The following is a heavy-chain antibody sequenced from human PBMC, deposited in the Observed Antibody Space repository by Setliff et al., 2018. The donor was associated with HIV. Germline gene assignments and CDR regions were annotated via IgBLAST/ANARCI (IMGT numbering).Heavy chain of an antibody. CDR1: GFSISSRYY. CDR2: IYHTGSS. CDR3: ARDKTAVPRDVDAFDI. V-gene: IGHV4-38-2*02. D-gene: IGHD6-13*01. J-gene: IGHJ3*02. Sequence: LSLTCDVSGFSISSRYYWGWIRQSPGKGLEWIGNIYHTGSSYYNPSLKSLKSRVTMSVDTSKNQFSLKLSSVTAADTAVYYCARDKTAVPRDVDAFDIWGQGTMVTVSS.